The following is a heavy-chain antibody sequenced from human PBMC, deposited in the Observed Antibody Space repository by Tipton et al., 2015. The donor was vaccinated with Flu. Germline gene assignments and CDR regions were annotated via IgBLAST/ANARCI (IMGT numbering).Heavy chain of an antibody. CDR2: IRYDGTNS. D-gene: IGHD3-22*01. V-gene: IGHV3-30*02. CDR1: GFSISYYG. J-gene: IGHJ4*02. Sequence: SLRLSCAASGFSISYYGMYWVRQAPGKGLEWVAIIRYDGTNSYYADSVQGRFTIYRDNSMNTLYLQMNSLRAEDTAEYYCAKDRRPSRHISGSHDYWGEGTLFTVSS. CDR3: AKDRRPSRHISGSHDY.